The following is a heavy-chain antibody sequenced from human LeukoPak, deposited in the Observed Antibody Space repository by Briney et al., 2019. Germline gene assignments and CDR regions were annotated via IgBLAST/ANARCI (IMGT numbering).Heavy chain of an antibody. J-gene: IGHJ4*02. CDR1: GGSISSYY. D-gene: IGHD4-23*01. Sequence: SETLSLTCTVSGGSISSYYWSWIRQPAGKGLEWTGHIYTSGSTNYNPSLKSRVTMSVDTSKNQFSLKLSSVTAADTAVYYCARDADYGGNSAAFDYWGQGTLVTVSS. CDR3: ARDADYGGNSAAFDY. CDR2: IYTSGST. V-gene: IGHV4-4*07.